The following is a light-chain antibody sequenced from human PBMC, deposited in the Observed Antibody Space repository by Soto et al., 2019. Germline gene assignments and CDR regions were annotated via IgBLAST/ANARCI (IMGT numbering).Light chain of an antibody. V-gene: IGLV2-14*01. J-gene: IGLJ1*01. CDR3: CSYTTSSTRV. CDR2: EVT. Sequence: QSALTQPASVSGSPGQSIAISCTGSSSDVGFYNYVSWYQQHPGKVPKLIIYEVTNRPSGVSTRVSGSKSGNTASLTISGLQAEDEADYYCCSYTTSSTRVFGSGTKLTVL. CDR1: SSDVGFYNY.